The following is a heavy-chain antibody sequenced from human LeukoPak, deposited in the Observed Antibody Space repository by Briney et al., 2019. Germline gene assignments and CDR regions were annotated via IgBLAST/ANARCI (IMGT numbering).Heavy chain of an antibody. CDR2: IRSKAYGGTT. V-gene: IGHV3-49*04. Sequence: GSLRLSCTASGFTFGDYAMSWVRQAPGKGLEWVGFIRSKAYGGTTEYAASVKGRFTISRDASKSIAYLQMNSLKTEDTAVYYCTRALGYDFWDLMYWGQGTLVTVSS. CDR3: TRALGYDFWDLMY. D-gene: IGHD3-3*01. CDR1: GFTFGDYA. J-gene: IGHJ4*02.